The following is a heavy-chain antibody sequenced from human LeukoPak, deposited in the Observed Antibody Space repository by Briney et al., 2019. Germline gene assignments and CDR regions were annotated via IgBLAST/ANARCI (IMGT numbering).Heavy chain of an antibody. CDR2: IYYSGST. Sequence: PSETLSLTCTVSGGSISSSSYYWGWIRQPPGKGLEWIGSIYYSGSTYYNPSLKSRVTISVDTSKNQFSLELSSVTAADTAVYYCATQYIKLGIAAAGHFDYWGQGTLVTVSS. CDR3: ATQYIKLGIAAAGHFDY. CDR1: GGSISSSSYY. V-gene: IGHV4-39*01. J-gene: IGHJ4*02. D-gene: IGHD6-13*01.